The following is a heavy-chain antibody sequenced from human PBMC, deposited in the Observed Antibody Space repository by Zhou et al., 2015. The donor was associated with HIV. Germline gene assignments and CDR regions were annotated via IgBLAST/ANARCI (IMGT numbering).Heavy chain of an antibody. CDR3: AQHRFANSGWNFAQ. CDR1: GFNFNDFA. V-gene: IGHV3-9*01. J-gene: IGHJ4*02. Sequence: EVHLVESGGGLIQPGRSLRLSCKASGFNFNDFAMHWVRQAPGKGLEWVSAISSNSAAKGYADSVRGRFTISRDNSKNTVYLQMSRLRGEDAAIYYCAQHRFANSGWNFAQWGQGTLVTVSS. CDR2: ISSNSAAK. D-gene: IGHD6-19*01.